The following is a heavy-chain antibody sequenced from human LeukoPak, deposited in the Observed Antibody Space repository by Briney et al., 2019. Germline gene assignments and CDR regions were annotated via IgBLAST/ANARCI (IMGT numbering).Heavy chain of an antibody. J-gene: IGHJ4*02. Sequence: GRFTISKDNAENSLYLQMNSLRTEDTAIYYCAGEEGSTGALDYWGQGTLVTVSS. CDR3: AGEEGSTGALDY. D-gene: IGHD3-10*01. V-gene: IGHV3-48*03.